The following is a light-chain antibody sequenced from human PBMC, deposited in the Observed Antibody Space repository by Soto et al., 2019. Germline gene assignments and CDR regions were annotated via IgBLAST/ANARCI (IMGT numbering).Light chain of an antibody. CDR2: KAS. Sequence: DIQMTQSPSTLSASVGDRVTITCRASQSISSWLAWYQQKPGKAPKLLIYKASSLECGVPSRCSGSGSGTEFTLTISSLQPDDVATSYCQQHNSYSPLTFGAGTKVEIK. CDR3: QQHNSYSPLT. J-gene: IGKJ4*01. CDR1: QSISSW. V-gene: IGKV1-5*03.